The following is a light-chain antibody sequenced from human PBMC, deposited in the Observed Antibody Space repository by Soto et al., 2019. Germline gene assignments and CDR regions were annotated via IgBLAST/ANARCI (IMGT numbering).Light chain of an antibody. J-gene: IGKJ2*01. Sequence: DIPLTQSPSSLSASVGDRVSITCRPSQRIDNYLNWYQQKPGKAPNRLIHAISTLESVVPSRFRGSGSGTDFTLTIDSLQPDDFATYYCQQTYITPYTFGQGTKLEIK. CDR3: QQTYITPYT. V-gene: IGKV1-39*01. CDR2: AIS. CDR1: QRIDNY.